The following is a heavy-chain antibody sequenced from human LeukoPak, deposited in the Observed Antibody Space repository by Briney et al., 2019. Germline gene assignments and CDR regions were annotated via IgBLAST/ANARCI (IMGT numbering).Heavy chain of an antibody. CDR1: GFTFEDYG. J-gene: IGHJ4*02. CDR2: ISGSGDFT. Sequence: PGGSLRLSCAASGFTFEDYGMTWVRQVPGKGLEWVSAISGSGDFTYYADSVKGRFTISRDNSRNTLSLQMNSLRAGDTAVFYCAKCTAGNAHYPIDYWGQGALVTVSS. CDR3: AKCTAGNAHYPIDY. D-gene: IGHD3-10*01. V-gene: IGHV3-23*01.